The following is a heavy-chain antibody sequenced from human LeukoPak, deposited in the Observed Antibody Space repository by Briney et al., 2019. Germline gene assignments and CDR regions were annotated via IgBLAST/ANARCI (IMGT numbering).Heavy chain of an antibody. CDR1: GFTFSSYS. CDR3: AKDPDVYCSSTSCYSFDY. D-gene: IGHD2-2*01. V-gene: IGHV3-21*01. CDR2: ISSSSSYI. Sequence: PGGSLRLSCAASGFTFSSYSMNWVRQAPGKGLEWVSSISSSSSYIYYADSVKGRFTISRDNSKNTLYLQMNSLRAEDTAVYYCAKDPDVYCSSTSCYSFDYWGQGTLVTVSS. J-gene: IGHJ4*02.